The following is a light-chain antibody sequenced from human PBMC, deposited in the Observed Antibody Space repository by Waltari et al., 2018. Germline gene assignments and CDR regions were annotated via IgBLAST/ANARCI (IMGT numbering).Light chain of an antibody. Sequence: QSALTQPRSVSGSPGQSVTISCTGTSSDVGGYNYVSWYQQHPGKAPKLVIYDVSKRPSGVPDRFSGSKSGNTACLTIAGLQAEDEADYYCCSYAGSYTVVFGGGTKLTVL. CDR2: DVS. J-gene: IGLJ2*01. CDR3: CSYAGSYTVV. V-gene: IGLV2-11*01. CDR1: SSDVGGYNY.